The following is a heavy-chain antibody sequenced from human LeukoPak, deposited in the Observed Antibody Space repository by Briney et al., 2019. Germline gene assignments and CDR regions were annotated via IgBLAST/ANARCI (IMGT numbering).Heavy chain of an antibody. CDR3: ARALTSLVRGATDWFDP. J-gene: IGHJ5*02. CDR2: INPSGGST. CDR1: GYTFTTYA. Sequence: ASVKVSCKASGYTFTTYAMNWVRQAPGQGLEWMGIINPSGGSTSYPQKFQGRVTMTRDMSTSTVYMELGSLRSEDTAVYYCARALTSLVRGATDWFDPWGHGTLVTVSS. V-gene: IGHV1-46*01. D-gene: IGHD3-10*01.